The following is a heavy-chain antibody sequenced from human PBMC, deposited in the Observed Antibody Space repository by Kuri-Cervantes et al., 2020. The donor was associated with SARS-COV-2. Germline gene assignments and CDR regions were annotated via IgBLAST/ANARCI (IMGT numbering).Heavy chain of an antibody. CDR1: GFTFSSYG. V-gene: IGHV3-30*18. D-gene: IGHD1-26*01. CDR2: LSYDRSNK. CDR3: AKESGFGWELPTFDY. Sequence: GESLKISCAASGFTFSSYGMHLVRQAPGTGLEWVAVLSYDRSNKYYADSVKGRFNISRDKSKNTLYLQMNSLRAEDTAVYYCAKESGFGWELPTFDYWGQGTLVTVSS. J-gene: IGHJ4*02.